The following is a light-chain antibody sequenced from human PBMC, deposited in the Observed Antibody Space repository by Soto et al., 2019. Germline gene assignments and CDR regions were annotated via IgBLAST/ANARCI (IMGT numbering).Light chain of an antibody. CDR2: DTS. J-gene: IGKJ3*01. Sequence: EIVLTQSPATLSLSPGERATLSCRASQSVTNSLAWYQQKPGQAPTILIYDTSKRATGIPARFSGSGSGTDSILTISSLEPEDFALYYCQQRSNWPPEITFGPGTKVDIK. V-gene: IGKV3-11*01. CDR1: QSVTNS. CDR3: QQRSNWPPEIT.